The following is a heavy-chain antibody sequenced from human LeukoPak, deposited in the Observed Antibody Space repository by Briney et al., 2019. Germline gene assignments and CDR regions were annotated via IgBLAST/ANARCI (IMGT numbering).Heavy chain of an antibody. CDR1: GGSISSYY. CDR3: ARWDSISLYGMDV. J-gene: IGHJ6*02. V-gene: IGHV4-59*01. CDR2: ISYSGST. Sequence: PSETLSLTCSVSGGSISSYYWSWVQQPPGKGLEWIGYISYSGSTNYNPSLKSRVTISVDTSKNQFSLKLSSVTAADTAVYYCARWDSISLYGMDVWGQGTTVTVSS. D-gene: IGHD4-11*01.